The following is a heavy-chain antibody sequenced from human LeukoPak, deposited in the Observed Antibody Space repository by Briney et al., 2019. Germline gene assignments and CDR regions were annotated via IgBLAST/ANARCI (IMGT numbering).Heavy chain of an antibody. Sequence: PSETLSLTCTVSGGSISSYYWSWIRQPPGKGLEWVGYIYYSGSTNYNPSLKSRVTISVDTSKNQFSLKLSSVTAADPAVYYCASDVGCSSTSCVWFDPWGQGTLVTVSS. CDR2: IYYSGST. CDR3: ASDVGCSSTSCVWFDP. CDR1: GGSISSYY. J-gene: IGHJ5*02. V-gene: IGHV4-59*01. D-gene: IGHD2-2*01.